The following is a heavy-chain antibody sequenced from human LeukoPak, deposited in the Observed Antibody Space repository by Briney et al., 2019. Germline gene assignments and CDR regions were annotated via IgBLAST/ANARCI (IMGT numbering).Heavy chain of an antibody. CDR2: ISSGSDYS. D-gene: IGHD3/OR15-3a*01. CDR3: AKEGGTRGTFDV. Sequence: GGSLRLSCAASGFTFSDYYMSWIRQAPGKGPEWVSYISSGSDYSNYADSVKGRFTISRDNAKNSLYLQMNSLRAEDTALYYCAKEGGTRGTFDVWGQGTMVTVSS. J-gene: IGHJ3*01. CDR1: GFTFSDYY. V-gene: IGHV3-11*05.